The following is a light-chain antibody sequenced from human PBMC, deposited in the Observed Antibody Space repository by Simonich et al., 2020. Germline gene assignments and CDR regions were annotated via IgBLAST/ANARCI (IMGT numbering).Light chain of an antibody. CDR2: WAS. CDR3: QQYYSTPWT. V-gene: IGKV4-1*01. Sequence: DIVMTQSPDSLAVSLGERATINCKSSQSVLSSSNNKHYLAWYQRKPGQPPKLLIYWASTREAGVPDRFSGSGSGTDFTLTISSLQAEDVAVYYCQQYYSTPWTFGQGTKVEIK. J-gene: IGKJ1*01. CDR1: QSVLSSSNNKHY.